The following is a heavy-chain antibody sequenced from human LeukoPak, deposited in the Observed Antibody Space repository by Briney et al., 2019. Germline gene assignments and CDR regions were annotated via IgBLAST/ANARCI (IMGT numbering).Heavy chain of an antibody. CDR1: GYSFNTYG. CDR2: IQSDGSDK. CDR3: AKDNPIEKVPGLGPGS. J-gene: IGHJ5*02. Sequence: GGSLRLSCAASGYSFNTYGMHWVRQAPGKGLEWVAFIQSDGSDKFYADSVKGRFTISRDSSKNTVYLQMNSLRAEDTAVYYCAKDNPIEKVPGLGPGSWGQGTLVTVSS. D-gene: IGHD2-2*01. V-gene: IGHV3-30*02.